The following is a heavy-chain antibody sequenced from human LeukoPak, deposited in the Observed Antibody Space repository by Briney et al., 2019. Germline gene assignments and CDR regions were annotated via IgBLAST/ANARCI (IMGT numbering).Heavy chain of an antibody. V-gene: IGHV3-30*03. CDR3: ARQESDYGHWYFDL. Sequence: PGGSLRLSCAASGFTVSSNYMSWVRQAPGKGLEWVAFIQYDGRNKYYADSVKGRFTISRDNSKNTLYLQMNSLRAEDTAVYYCARQESDYGHWYFDLWGRGTLVTVSS. CDR1: GFTVSSNY. D-gene: IGHD4-17*01. CDR2: IQYDGRNK. J-gene: IGHJ2*01.